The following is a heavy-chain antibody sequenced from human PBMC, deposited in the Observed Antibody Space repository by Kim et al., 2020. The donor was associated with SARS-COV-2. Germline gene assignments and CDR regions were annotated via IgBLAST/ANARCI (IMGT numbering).Heavy chain of an antibody. CDR3: ATGGYNWNYAFGAAADY. CDR1: GYTFTSYA. J-gene: IGHJ4*02. V-gene: IGHV1-3*01. Sequence: ASVKVSCKASGYTFTSYAMHWVRQAPGQRLEWMGWINAGNGNTKYSQKFQGRVTITRDTSASTAYMELSSLRSEDTAVYYCATGGYNWNYAFGAAADYWGQGTLVTVSS. CDR2: INAGNGNT. D-gene: IGHD1-7*01.